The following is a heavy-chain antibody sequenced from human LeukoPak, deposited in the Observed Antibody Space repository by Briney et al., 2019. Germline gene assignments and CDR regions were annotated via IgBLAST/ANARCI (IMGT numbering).Heavy chain of an antibody. Sequence: SETLSLTCAVYGGSFSGYYWSWIRQPPGKGLEWIGEINHSGSTNYNPSLKSRVTISVDTSKNQFSLKLSSVTAADTAVYYCASLRQNKRYCSGGSCYSGSVQDNYYYYYGMDVWGQGTTVTVSS. D-gene: IGHD2-15*01. V-gene: IGHV4-34*01. CDR3: ASLRQNKRYCSGGSCYSGSVQDNYYYYYGMDV. J-gene: IGHJ6*02. CDR1: GGSFSGYY. CDR2: INHSGST.